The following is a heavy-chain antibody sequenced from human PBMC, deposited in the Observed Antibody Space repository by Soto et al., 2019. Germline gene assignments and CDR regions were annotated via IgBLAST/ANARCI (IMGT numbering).Heavy chain of an antibody. Sequence: SQTLSLTCAISGDSVSSNSAAWNWIRQSPSRGLEWLGRTYYRSKWYNDYAVSVKSRITINPDTSKNQFSLQLNSVTPEDTAVYYCARAAGDILGGDYYYYYGMDVWGQGTTVTVSS. CDR1: GDSVSSNSAA. V-gene: IGHV6-1*01. CDR3: ARAAGDILGGDYYYYYGMDV. CDR2: TYYRSKWYN. J-gene: IGHJ6*02. D-gene: IGHD3-9*01.